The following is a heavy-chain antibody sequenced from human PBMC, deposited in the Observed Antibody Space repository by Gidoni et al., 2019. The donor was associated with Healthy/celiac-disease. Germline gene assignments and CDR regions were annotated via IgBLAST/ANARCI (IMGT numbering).Heavy chain of an antibody. J-gene: IGHJ6*02. CDR1: GFPFSSYA. V-gene: IGHV3-30*04. CDR3: ARDSPSPLYYYYGMDV. Sequence: QVQLVESGGGVVQPGRSLRLSCAASGFPFSSYAMHWVRQAPGKGLEWVAVISYDGSNKYYADSVKGRFTIARDNSKNTLYLQMNSLRAEDTAVYYCARDSPSPLYYYYGMDVWGQGTTVTVSS. CDR2: ISYDGSNK.